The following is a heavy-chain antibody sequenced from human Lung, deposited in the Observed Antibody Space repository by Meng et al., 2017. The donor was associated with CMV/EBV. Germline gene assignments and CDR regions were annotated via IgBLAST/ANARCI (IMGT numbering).Heavy chain of an antibody. J-gene: IGHJ3*02. V-gene: IGHV3-9*01. CDR2: ISWNSGSI. CDR3: AKDIAWVAVAGSAVDI. D-gene: IGHD6-19*01. CDR1: GFTFDDYA. Sequence: SXKISCAASGFTFDDYAMHWVRQAPGKGLDWVSGISWNSGSIGYADSVKGRFTISRDNAKDSLYLQMNSLRAEDTALYYCAKDIAWVAVAGSAVDIWGQGTIVTVSS.